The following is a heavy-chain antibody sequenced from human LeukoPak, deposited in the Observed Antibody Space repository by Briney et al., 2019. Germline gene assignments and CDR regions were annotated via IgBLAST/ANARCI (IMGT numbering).Heavy chain of an antibody. Sequence: PGGSLRLSCAASGYTFSTYWMSWVRQAPGKGLEWVANIKEDGSEKHYVDSVKGRFTISRDNAKNSLYVQMNGLRAEDTAVYYCATDMTATGGLGYRGQGTLVTVSS. D-gene: IGHD3-16*01. J-gene: IGHJ4*02. CDR3: ATDMTATGGLGY. V-gene: IGHV3-7*01. CDR2: IKEDGSEK. CDR1: GYTFSTYW.